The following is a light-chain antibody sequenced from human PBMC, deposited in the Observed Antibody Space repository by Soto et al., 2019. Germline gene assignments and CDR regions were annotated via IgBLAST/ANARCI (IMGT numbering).Light chain of an antibody. CDR2: RTS. V-gene: IGKV3-15*01. CDR3: QQYNNWPRAT. CDR1: QSISSN. Sequence: IGMTQSPATLSVSPWERATLSCRASQSISSNLAWYQQKPGQAPRLLMFRTSSRATGFPARFSGSGSGTEFNLTISSLQSEDFGVYYCQQYNNWPRATFGGGTKVDIK. J-gene: IGKJ4*01.